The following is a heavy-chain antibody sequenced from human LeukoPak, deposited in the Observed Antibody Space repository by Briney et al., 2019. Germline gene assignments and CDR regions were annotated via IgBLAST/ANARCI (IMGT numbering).Heavy chain of an antibody. J-gene: IGHJ4*02. CDR2: ISYDGSNK. Sequence: GGSLRLSCAASGFTFSSYGMHWVRQAPGKGLEWVAVISYDGSNKYYADSVKGRFTISRGNSKNTLYLQMNSLRAEDTAVYYCAKDRRYDSSGYVDYWGQGTLVTVSS. CDR1: GFTFSSYG. CDR3: AKDRRYDSSGYVDY. V-gene: IGHV3-30*18. D-gene: IGHD3-22*01.